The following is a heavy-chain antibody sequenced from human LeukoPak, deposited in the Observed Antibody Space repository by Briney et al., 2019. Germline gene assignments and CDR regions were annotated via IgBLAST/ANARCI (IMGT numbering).Heavy chain of an antibody. J-gene: IGHJ4*02. V-gene: IGHV3-23*01. CDR3: AKDRLESSGYKTYFDY. Sequence: GGSPRLSCGASGFTFNTYAMTWVRQAPGKGVEWVSAMSGSGGRTYDADSVKGRFTISRDNSKNTLYLQMNSLRAEDTAVYYCAKDRLESSGYKTYFDYWGQGTLVTVSS. CDR2: MSGSGGRT. CDR1: GFTFNTYA. D-gene: IGHD3-22*01.